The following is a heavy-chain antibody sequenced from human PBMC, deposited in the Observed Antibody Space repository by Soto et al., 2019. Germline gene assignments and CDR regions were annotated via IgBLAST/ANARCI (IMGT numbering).Heavy chain of an antibody. J-gene: IGHJ5*02. CDR3: ARVWKEYSSSSPWFDP. V-gene: IGHV4-30-4*01. D-gene: IGHD6-6*01. CDR2: IYYSGST. CDR1: GGSISSGDYY. Sequence: QVQLQESGPGLVKPSQTLSLTCTVSGGSISSGDYYWSWIRQPPGKGLEWIGYIYYSGSTYYNPSLKSRVTISLDTSTNQFSMKLSSVTAADTAVYYCARVWKEYSSSSPWFDPWGQGTLVTVSS.